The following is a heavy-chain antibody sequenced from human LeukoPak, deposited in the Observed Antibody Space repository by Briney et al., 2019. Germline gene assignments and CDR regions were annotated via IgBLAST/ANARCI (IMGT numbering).Heavy chain of an antibody. D-gene: IGHD2-15*01. CDR3: ARTRCSGGSCRGPYYYYYGMDV. V-gene: IGHV4-39*07. CDR1: GGSISSSSYY. Sequence: SETLSLTCTVSGGSISSSSYYWGWIRQPPGKGLEWIGSIYYSGSTYYNPSLKSRVTISVDTSKNQFSLKLSSVTAADTAVYYCARTRCSGGSCRGPYYYYYGMDVWGQGTTVTVSS. J-gene: IGHJ6*02. CDR2: IYYSGST.